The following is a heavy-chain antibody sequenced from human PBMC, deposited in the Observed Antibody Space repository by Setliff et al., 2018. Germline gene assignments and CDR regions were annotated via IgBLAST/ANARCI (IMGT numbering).Heavy chain of an antibody. J-gene: IGHJ4*02. CDR1: GYTFTTYG. Sequence: ASVKVSCKTSGYTFTTYGISWLRQAPGQGLEWMGWISDYSGDASYVQKFQGRVTMTADTSTSTVYMELRSLRSDDTAVYFCARDPTNHFWSAYWPFWGQGTLVTVSS. V-gene: IGHV1-18*01. CDR3: ARDPTNHFWSAYWPF. CDR2: ISDYSGDA. D-gene: IGHD3-3*02.